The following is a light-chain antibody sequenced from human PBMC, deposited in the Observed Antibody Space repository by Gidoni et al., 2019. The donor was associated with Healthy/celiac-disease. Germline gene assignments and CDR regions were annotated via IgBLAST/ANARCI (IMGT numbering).Light chain of an antibody. Sequence: DTQMPQSPPTLSASLGDSVTIPCRASPSISSWLAWYQQKPGKAPKLLIYDASSWESGVPARFSGSGSGTEFTLTISSLEPDDFAIYYCQQYNSYSWTFGQXTKVEIK. CDR3: QQYNSYSWT. V-gene: IGKV1-5*01. CDR1: PSISSW. CDR2: DAS. J-gene: IGKJ1*01.